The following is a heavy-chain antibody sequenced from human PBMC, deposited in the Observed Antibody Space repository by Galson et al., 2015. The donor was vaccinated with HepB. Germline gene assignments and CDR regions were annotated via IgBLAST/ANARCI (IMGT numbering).Heavy chain of an antibody. CDR2: ISAYNGNT. J-gene: IGHJ5*02. D-gene: IGHD6-13*01. V-gene: IGHV1-18*04. Sequence: QSGAEVKKPGESLRISCKGSGYSFTSYWISWVRQAPGQGLEWMGWISAYNGNTNYAQKLQGRVTMTTDTSTSTAYMELRSLRSDDTAVYYCARVSPPAFIAAAGTGWFDPWGQGALVTVSS. CDR1: GYSFTSYW. CDR3: ARVSPPAFIAAAGTGWFDP.